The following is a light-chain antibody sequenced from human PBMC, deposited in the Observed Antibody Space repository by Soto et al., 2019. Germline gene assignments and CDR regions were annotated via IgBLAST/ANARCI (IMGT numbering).Light chain of an antibody. J-gene: IGKJ2*01. CDR1: HSVSSSC. Sequence: EIVLTQSPGTLSLSPGERATLSCRTSHSVSSSCLAWYQQKPGRAPRLLIYAASSRATGIPDRFSGSGSETDFTLTISRLEPEDFAVYYCQHYHRSPPMYTFGQGTMLEIK. V-gene: IGKV3-20*01. CDR2: AAS. CDR3: QHYHRSPPMYT.